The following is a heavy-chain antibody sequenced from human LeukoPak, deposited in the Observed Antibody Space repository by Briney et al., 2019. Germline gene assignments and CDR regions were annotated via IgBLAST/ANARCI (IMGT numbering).Heavy chain of an antibody. CDR2: IYSRGST. J-gene: IGHJ4*02. V-gene: IGHV4-59*01. Sequence: SETLSLTCTVSGGSISFYDWSWIRQPPGKGLEWIGHIYSRGSTNYNPSLKSRVTISVDTSKNQFSLKVRSVTAADTAVYYCARGGVQLPPYCFDYWGQGTLVTVSS. CDR1: GGSISFYD. D-gene: IGHD5-18*01. CDR3: ARGGVQLPPYCFDY.